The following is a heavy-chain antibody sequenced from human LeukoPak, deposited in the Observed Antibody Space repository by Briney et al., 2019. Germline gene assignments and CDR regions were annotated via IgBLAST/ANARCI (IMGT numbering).Heavy chain of an antibody. Sequence: ASVKVSCKASGYTFTSYGISWVRQAPGQGLEWMGWISAYNGNTNYAQKLQGRVTMTTDTSTSTAYMELRSLRSDDTAAYYCARDRFPYNAFDIWGQGTMVTVSS. D-gene: IGHD2-2*02. CDR1: GYTFTSYG. CDR3: ARDRFPYNAFDI. J-gene: IGHJ3*02. V-gene: IGHV1-18*01. CDR2: ISAYNGNT.